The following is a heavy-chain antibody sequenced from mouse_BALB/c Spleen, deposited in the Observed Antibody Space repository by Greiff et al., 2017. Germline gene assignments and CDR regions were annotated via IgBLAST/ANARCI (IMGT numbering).Heavy chain of an antibody. Sequence: KLVESGGGLVKPGGSLKLSCAASGFTFSSYTMSWVRQTPEKRLEWVATISSGGSYTYYPDSVKGRFTISRDNAKNTLYLQMSSLKSEDTAMYYCTRDKRYFDVWGAGTTVTVSS. J-gene: IGHJ1*01. V-gene: IGHV5-6-4*01. CDR3: TRDKRYFDV. CDR1: GFTFSSYT. CDR2: ISSGGSYT.